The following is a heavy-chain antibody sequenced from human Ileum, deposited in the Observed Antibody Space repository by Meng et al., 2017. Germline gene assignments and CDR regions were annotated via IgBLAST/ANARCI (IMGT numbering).Heavy chain of an antibody. Sequence: QGPLQESGPRPVGPSETLSLACTVSGGSVSSGSYYWSWIRQPPGKGLEWIGHIYYSGSTNYNPSLKSRVTISVDMSKNQFSLKLNSVTAADTAIYFCARSSTSPASYFFDYWGQGTLVTVSS. J-gene: IGHJ4*02. D-gene: IGHD6-6*01. V-gene: IGHV4-61*01. CDR2: IYYSGST. CDR1: GGSVSSGSYY. CDR3: ARSSTSPASYFFDY.